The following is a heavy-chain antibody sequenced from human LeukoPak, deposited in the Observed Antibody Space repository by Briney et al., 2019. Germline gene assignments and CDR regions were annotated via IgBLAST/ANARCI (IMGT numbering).Heavy chain of an antibody. CDR1: GGSISSSSYY. Sequence: PSETLSLTCTVSGGSISSSSYYWGWIRQPPGKGLEWIGSIYYSGSTYYNPSLKSRVTISVDTSKNQFSLKLSSVTAADTAVYYCARLSQWDIVVVPAATADYWGQGTLVTVSP. D-gene: IGHD2-2*01. V-gene: IGHV4-39*01. CDR3: ARLSQWDIVVVPAATADY. CDR2: IYYSGST. J-gene: IGHJ4*02.